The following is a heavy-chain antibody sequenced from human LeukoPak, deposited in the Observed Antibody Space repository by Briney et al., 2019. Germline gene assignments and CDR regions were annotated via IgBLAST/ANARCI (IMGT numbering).Heavy chain of an antibody. Sequence: PGGSLRPSCAASGFTFSSYAMSWVRQAPGKGLEWVSAISGSGGSTYYADSVKGRSTISRDNSKNTLYLQMNSLRAEDTAVYYCAKDLYSGSPGNPFDYWGQGTLVTVSS. V-gene: IGHV3-23*01. D-gene: IGHD1-26*01. J-gene: IGHJ4*02. CDR2: ISGSGGST. CDR3: AKDLYSGSPGNPFDY. CDR1: GFTFSSYA.